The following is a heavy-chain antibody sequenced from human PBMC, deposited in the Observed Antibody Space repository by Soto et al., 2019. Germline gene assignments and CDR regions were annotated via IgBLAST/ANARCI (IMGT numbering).Heavy chain of an antibody. CDR1: GGSISSYY. J-gene: IGHJ6*03. D-gene: IGHD3-3*01. CDR3: ARRGGRITIFGVAPPPYYYYMDV. Sequence: SETLSLTCTVSGGSISSYYWSWIRQPPGKGLEWIGYIYYSGSTNYNPSLKSRVTISVDTSKNQFSLKLSSVTAADTAVYYCARRGGRITIFGVAPPPYYYYMDVWGKGTTVTVSS. CDR2: IYYSGST. V-gene: IGHV4-59*08.